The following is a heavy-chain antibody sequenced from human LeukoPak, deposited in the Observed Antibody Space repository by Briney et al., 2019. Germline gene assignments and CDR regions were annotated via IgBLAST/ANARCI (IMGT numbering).Heavy chain of an antibody. CDR3: AKEYSSGWYS. D-gene: IGHD6-19*01. CDR1: GFTFSCYA. J-gene: IGHJ5*02. CDR2: ISGSGGST. V-gene: IGHV3-23*01. Sequence: PGGSLRLSCAASGFTFSCYAMTWVRQAPGKGLEWVSGISGSGGSTYYADSVKGRFTISRDNSKNTLFLQLNSLRAEDTAVYYCAKEYSSGWYSWGQGTLVTVSS.